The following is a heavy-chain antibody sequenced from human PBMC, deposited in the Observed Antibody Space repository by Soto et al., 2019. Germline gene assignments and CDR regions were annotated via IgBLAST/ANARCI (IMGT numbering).Heavy chain of an antibody. D-gene: IGHD2-2*01. J-gene: IGHJ5*02. Sequence: GASVKVSCKASGYPFTGPYIYWVRQAPGQGLEWMGWINPSSGGTEFAEKFQGRVTVTRDTSIRTVFLELRSLRSDDTAVYYCARVVPGAEAWFGPWGQGTLVTVSS. V-gene: IGHV1-2*02. CDR2: INPSSGGT. CDR1: GYPFTGPY. CDR3: ARVVPGAEAWFGP.